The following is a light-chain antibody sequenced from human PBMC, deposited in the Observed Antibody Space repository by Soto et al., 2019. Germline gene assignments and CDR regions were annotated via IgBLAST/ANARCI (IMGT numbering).Light chain of an antibody. CDR1: QSVSSSY. J-gene: IGKJ1*01. Sequence: EIGLTQSPGTLSLSPGERATLSCRASQSVSSSYLAWYQQKPGQAPSLLMYGASSRATGIPDRFSGSGSGTDFTLTISRLEPEALAVDYCQQYGSSPRTFGQGTKVEIK. CDR3: QQYGSSPRT. CDR2: GAS. V-gene: IGKV3-20*01.